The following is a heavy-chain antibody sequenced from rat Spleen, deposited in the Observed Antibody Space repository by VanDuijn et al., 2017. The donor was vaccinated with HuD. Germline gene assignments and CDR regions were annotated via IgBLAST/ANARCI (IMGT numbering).Heavy chain of an antibody. D-gene: IGHD1-1*01. CDR2: MRYDGNAT. Sequence: EVQLVESGGGSVQPGRSMRLSCAVSGLSFSNYDMAWVRQAPTKGLEGVASMRYDGNATYYRDPVKGRFTLSRDNAKSTLYLQMDSLRSEDTATYYCASQDYSGDLYWYFDFWGPGTMVTVSS. CDR1: GLSFSNYD. V-gene: IGHV5-25*01. J-gene: IGHJ1*01. CDR3: ASQDYSGDLYWYFDF.